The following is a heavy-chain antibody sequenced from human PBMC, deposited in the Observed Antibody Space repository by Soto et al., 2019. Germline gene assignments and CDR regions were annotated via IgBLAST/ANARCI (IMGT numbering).Heavy chain of an antibody. V-gene: IGHV1-69*13. D-gene: IGHD3-22*01. J-gene: IGHJ6*02. Sequence: SVKVSCKASGGTFSSYAISWVRQAPGQGLEWMGGIIPIFGTANYAQKFQGRVTITADESTSTAYMELSSLRSEDTAVYYCARFVRGYYYDSSGYYYGTFYYYYGMDVWG. CDR3: ARFVRGYYYDSSGYYYGTFYYYYGMDV. CDR1: GGTFSSYA. CDR2: IIPIFGTA.